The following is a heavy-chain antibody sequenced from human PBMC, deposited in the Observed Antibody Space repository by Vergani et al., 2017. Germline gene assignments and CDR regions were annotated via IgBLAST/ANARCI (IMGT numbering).Heavy chain of an antibody. V-gene: IGHV3-21*01. D-gene: IGHD2-2*01. Sequence: EVQLVESGGGLVKPGGSLRLSCAASGFTFSSYSMNWVRQAPGKGLEWVSSISSSSSYIYYADSVKGRFTISRDNAKNSLYLQMNSLRAEDTAVYYCARDRCSSTSCYDAFDIWGQGTMVTVSS. J-gene: IGHJ3*02. CDR3: ARDRCSSTSCYDAFDI. CDR2: ISSSSSYI. CDR1: GFTFSSYS.